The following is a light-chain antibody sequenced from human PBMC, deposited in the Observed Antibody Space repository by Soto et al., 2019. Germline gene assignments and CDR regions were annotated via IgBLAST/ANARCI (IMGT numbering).Light chain of an antibody. CDR1: SSDVGGYNY. J-gene: IGLJ1*01. CDR2: EVS. Sequence: QSALTQPASVSGFPGQSITISCTGTSSDVGGYNYVSWYQQHPGKAPKLIIYEVSNRPSGVSNRFSGSKSGNTASLTISGLQAEDEADYYCNSYTSKSTVVFGTGTKLTVL. CDR3: NSYTSKSTVV. V-gene: IGLV2-14*01.